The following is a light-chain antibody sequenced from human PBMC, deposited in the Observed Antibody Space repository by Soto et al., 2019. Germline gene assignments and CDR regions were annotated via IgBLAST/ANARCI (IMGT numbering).Light chain of an antibody. CDR3: SSYSNSTAYL. CDR2: EVS. CDR1: SSDVGGYDY. Sequence: QSALTQPASVSGSPGQSITISCTGTSSDVGGYDYVSWYQLHPGKAPKLMVFEVSNRPSGVSYRFSGSKSGNTASLTISGLQAEDEADYFCSSYSNSTAYLFGTGTKVTVL. J-gene: IGLJ1*01. V-gene: IGLV2-14*01.